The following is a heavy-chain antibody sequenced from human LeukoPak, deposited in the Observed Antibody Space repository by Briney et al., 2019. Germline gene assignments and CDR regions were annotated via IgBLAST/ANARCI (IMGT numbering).Heavy chain of an antibody. Sequence: SETLSLTCAVYGGSFSGYYWSWIRQPPGKGLEWIGEINHSGSTNYNPSLKSRVTISVDTSKNQFSLKLSSVTAADTAVYYCARRPTYCSSTSCYGNWFDPWGQGTLVTVPS. J-gene: IGHJ5*02. CDR2: INHSGST. D-gene: IGHD2-2*01. V-gene: IGHV4-34*01. CDR1: GGSFSGYY. CDR3: ARRPTYCSSTSCYGNWFDP.